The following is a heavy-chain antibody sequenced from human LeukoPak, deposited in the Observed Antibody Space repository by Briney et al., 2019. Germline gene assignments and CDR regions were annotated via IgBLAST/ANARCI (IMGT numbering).Heavy chain of an antibody. D-gene: IGHD3-10*01. J-gene: IGHJ4*02. CDR1: GFTFSSYA. V-gene: IGHV3-23*01. Sequence: GGSLRLSCAASGFTFSSYALSWVRQAPGKGLEWVSATSGGGGSTYYADSVKGRFTISRDNAKNSLYLQMNSLRPEDTALYYCAKAVGSTYGSGSYWVYWGQGTLVTVSS. CDR2: TSGGGGST. CDR3: AKAVGSTYGSGSYWVY.